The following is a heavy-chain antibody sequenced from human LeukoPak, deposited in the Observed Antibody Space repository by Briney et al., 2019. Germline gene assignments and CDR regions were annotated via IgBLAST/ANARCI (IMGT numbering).Heavy chain of an antibody. CDR3: AKDVDSSGYYYNY. V-gene: IGHV3-23*01. Sequence: GGSLRLSCAASGFTFSSYAMSGVRQAPGKGLEWDSAISGSGGSTYYADSVKGRFTISRDNSKNTLYLQMNSLRAEDTAVYYCAKDVDSSGYYYNYWGQGTLVTVSS. J-gene: IGHJ4*02. D-gene: IGHD3-22*01. CDR1: GFTFSSYA. CDR2: ISGSGGST.